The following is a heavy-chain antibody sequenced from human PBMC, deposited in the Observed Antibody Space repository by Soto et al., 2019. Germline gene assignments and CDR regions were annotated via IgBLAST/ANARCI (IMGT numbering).Heavy chain of an antibody. D-gene: IGHD6-19*01. J-gene: IGHJ6*02. CDR1: GGTFRTYA. Sequence: QVQLLQSGAEVTKPGSSVRVSCEASGGTFRTYAISWVRQAPGQGLEWMGEIIPIFGTVNYAQKFQGRVTITADEYTTTVYMDLRSLRSEHTAVYYCAKGAVAGTPTSYYYYGMDVWGQGTTVTVSS. V-gene: IGHV1-69*12. CDR2: IIPIFGTV. CDR3: AKGAVAGTPTSYYYYGMDV.